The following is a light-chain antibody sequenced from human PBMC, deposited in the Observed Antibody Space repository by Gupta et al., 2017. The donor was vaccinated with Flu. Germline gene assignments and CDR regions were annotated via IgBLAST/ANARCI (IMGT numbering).Light chain of an antibody. CDR3: EAWDDSLSGHVV. CDR2: RNN. V-gene: IGLV1-47*01. CDR1: SSNIGSNY. Sequence: QAVLTQLPSASGTPGQSVTISCSGSSSNIGSNYVHWYQQLPGAAPNLLIYRNNQRRAGVPDRCSGSKSGTSASLAISGLRSEDEAAYYCEAWDDSLSGHVVFGGGTKLTIL. J-gene: IGLJ2*01.